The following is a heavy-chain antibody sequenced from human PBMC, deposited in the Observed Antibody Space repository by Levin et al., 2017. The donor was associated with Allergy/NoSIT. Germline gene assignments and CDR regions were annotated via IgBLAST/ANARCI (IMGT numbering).Heavy chain of an antibody. CDR1: GFTVSSNY. D-gene: IGHD3-3*01. V-gene: IGHV3-53*01. J-gene: IGHJ4*02. Sequence: GGSLRLSCAASGFTVSSNYMSWVRQAPGKGLEWVSVIYSGGSTYYADSVKGRFTISRDNSKNTLYLQMNSLRAEDTAVYYCARDPRSITIFGVVSYWGQGTLVTVSS. CDR3: ARDPRSITIFGVVSY. CDR2: IYSGGST.